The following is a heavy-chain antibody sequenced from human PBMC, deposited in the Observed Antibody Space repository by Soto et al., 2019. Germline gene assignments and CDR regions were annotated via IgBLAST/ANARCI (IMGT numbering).Heavy chain of an antibody. CDR2: VYYSGTT. CDR3: ARTTAVPNTLRSRYFFDY. J-gene: IGHJ4*02. D-gene: IGHD4-17*01. V-gene: IGHV4-61*01. Sequence: SGTLSLTCSGSGASVSDKTYYWSWIRQPPGKRLEWIGYVYYSGTTNYNPSLKSRVTISVDLSKNRFSLRLSSVTTADTALYYCARTTAVPNTLRSRYFFDYWGQGTLVTVSS. CDR1: GASVSDKTYY.